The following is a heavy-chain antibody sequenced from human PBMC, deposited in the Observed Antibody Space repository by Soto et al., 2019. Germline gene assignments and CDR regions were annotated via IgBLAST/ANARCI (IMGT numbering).Heavy chain of an antibody. J-gene: IGHJ4*02. Sequence: QVQLVQSGAEVKKPGSSVKVSCKASGGTFSSYTISWVRQAPGQGLEWMGRIIPILGIANYAQKFQGRVTITADKSTSTAYMGLSSRRSENTAVYYGGRGLAAKGGGWFDYWGQGTLVTVSS. D-gene: IGHD2-15*01. CDR2: IIPILGIA. CDR1: GGTFSSYT. CDR3: GRGLAAKGGGWFDY. V-gene: IGHV1-69*02.